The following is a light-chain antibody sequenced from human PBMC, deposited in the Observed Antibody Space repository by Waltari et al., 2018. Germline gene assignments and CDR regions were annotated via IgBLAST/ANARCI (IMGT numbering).Light chain of an antibody. CDR3: QHYVRLPAT. CDR1: QGVRGT. V-gene: IGKV3-20*01. CDR2: GAS. Sequence: EIVLTQSTGTLSLSPGERATLSCRARQGVRGTLAWYQQQTGQAPRLLIYGASSRATGIPDRFSGSGSGTDFSLTISRLEPEDFAVYYCQHYVRLPATFGQGTKVEIK. J-gene: IGKJ1*01.